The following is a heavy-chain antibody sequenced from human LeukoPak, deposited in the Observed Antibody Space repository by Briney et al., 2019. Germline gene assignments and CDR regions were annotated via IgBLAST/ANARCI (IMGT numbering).Heavy chain of an antibody. CDR1: GGSISSGSYY. V-gene: IGHV4-61*02. Sequence: SQTLSLTCTVSGGSISSGSYYWSWIRQPAGKGLEWIGRIYTSGSTNYNPSLKSRVTISVDASKNQFSLKLSSVTAADTAVYYCARGGDWGQGTLVTVSS. CDR2: IYTSGST. CDR3: ARGGD. J-gene: IGHJ4*02.